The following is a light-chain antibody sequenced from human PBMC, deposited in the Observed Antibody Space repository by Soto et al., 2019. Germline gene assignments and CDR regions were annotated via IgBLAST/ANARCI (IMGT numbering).Light chain of an antibody. CDR2: DAS. Sequence: EIVLTQSPATLSLSPGERATLSCRASQSVSSYLAWYQHKPGQAPRLLIYDASIRATGIPARFSGSGSSTDFTLTISSLEPEDFAVYYCQQRSDWPPGYTFGPGTKLEI. CDR3: QQRSDWPPGYT. J-gene: IGKJ2*01. CDR1: QSVSSY. V-gene: IGKV3-11*01.